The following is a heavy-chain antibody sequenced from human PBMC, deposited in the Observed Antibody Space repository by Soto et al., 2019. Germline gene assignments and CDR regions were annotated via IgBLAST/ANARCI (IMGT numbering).Heavy chain of an antibody. D-gene: IGHD1-1*01. Sequence: EVQLVESGGGLVQPGASLRLSCAASEFTFNNYWMTWVRQAPEKGLEWVASIKPDGSDKYYLDSVKGRFTISRDNAKNSLYLQMNGRRADDTAVYFCARGTRVGWNTNWFDPWGQGTLVTVSS. CDR2: IKPDGSDK. J-gene: IGHJ5*02. V-gene: IGHV3-7*01. CDR3: ARGTRVGWNTNWFDP. CDR1: EFTFNNYW.